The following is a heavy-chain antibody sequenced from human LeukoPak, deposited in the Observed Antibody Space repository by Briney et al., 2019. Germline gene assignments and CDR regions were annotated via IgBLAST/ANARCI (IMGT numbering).Heavy chain of an antibody. CDR1: GGSFSGYY. CDR2: INHSGST. J-gene: IGHJ6*02. Sequence: SETLSLTCAVYGGSFSGYYWSWIRQPPGKGLEWIGEINHSGSTNYNPSLKSRVTISVDTSKNQFSLKLSSVTAADTAVYYCARADHYYYYGIDVWGQGTTVTVSS. V-gene: IGHV4-34*01. CDR3: ARADHYYYYGIDV.